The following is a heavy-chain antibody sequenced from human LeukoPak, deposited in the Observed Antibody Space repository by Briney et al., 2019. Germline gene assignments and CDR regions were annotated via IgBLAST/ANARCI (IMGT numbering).Heavy chain of an antibody. CDR2: INHSGST. D-gene: IGHD3-3*01. J-gene: IGHJ4*02. Sequence: SETLSLTCTVSGGSISSGGYYWSWIRQPPGKGLEWIGEINHSGSTNYNPSLKSRVTISVDTSKNQFSLKLSSVTAADTAVYYCARGRLYYDFWSEGSQFDYWGQGTLVTVSS. CDR3: ARGRLYYDFWSEGSQFDY. V-gene: IGHV4-39*07. CDR1: GGSISSGGYY.